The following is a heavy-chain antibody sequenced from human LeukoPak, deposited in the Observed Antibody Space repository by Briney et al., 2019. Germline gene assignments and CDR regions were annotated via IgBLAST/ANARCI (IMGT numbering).Heavy chain of an antibody. CDR3: ARLTPDIVVVPASYYYMDV. Sequence: PSQTLSLTCTVSGGSISSGSYYWSWIRQPAGKGLEWIGCIYTSGSTNYNPSLKSRVTISVDTSKNQFSLKLSSVTAADTAVYYCARLTPDIVVVPASYYYMDVWGKGTTVTVSS. CDR1: GGSISSGSYY. D-gene: IGHD2-2*01. CDR2: IYTSGST. V-gene: IGHV4-61*02. J-gene: IGHJ6*03.